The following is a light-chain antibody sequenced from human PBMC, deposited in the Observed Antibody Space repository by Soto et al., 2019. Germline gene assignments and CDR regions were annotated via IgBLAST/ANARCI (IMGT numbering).Light chain of an antibody. CDR1: SSNIESNF. J-gene: IGLJ2*01. Sequence: QSVLTQPPSASGTPGQRVTISCSGSSSNIESNFVYWYQQFPGTAPGLLFDRKNHRPSGVPDRFSGSKSGTSASLSISALRSEDEADYYCTVWDDSLRGRLFGGGTKLTVL. V-gene: IGLV1-47*01. CDR2: RKN. CDR3: TVWDDSLRGRL.